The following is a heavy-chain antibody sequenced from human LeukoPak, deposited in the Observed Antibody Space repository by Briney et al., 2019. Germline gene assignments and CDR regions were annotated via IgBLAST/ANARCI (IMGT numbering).Heavy chain of an antibody. J-gene: IGHJ4*02. CDR1: GFTFSNFA. CDR2: ISHDGTKT. D-gene: IGHD3-22*01. CDR3: ARGTTSPSPYYDSSGYFEDY. V-gene: IGHV3-33*08. Sequence: GRSLRLSCAVSGFTFSNFAMHWVRQAPGKGLEWVALISHDGTKTYYADSVKGRFTISRDNSKNTLNLQMNSLRAEDTAVYYCARGTTSPSPYYDSSGYFEDYWGQGTLVTVSS.